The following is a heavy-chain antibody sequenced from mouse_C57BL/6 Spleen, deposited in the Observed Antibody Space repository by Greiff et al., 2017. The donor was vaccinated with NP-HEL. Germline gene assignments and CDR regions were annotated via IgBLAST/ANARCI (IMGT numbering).Heavy chain of an antibody. Sequence: EVQLQQSGPELVKPGASVKMSCKASGYTFTDYNMHWVKQSHGKSLEWIGYINPNNGGTSYNQKFKGKATLTVNKSSSTAYMELRSLTSEDSAVYDCARGIYDGYYPFAYWGQGTLVTVSA. D-gene: IGHD2-3*01. J-gene: IGHJ3*01. V-gene: IGHV1-22*01. CDR3: ARGIYDGYYPFAY. CDR2: INPNNGGT. CDR1: GYTFTDYN.